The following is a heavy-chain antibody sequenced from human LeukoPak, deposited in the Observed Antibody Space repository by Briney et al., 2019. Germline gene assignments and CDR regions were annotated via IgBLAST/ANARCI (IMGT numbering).Heavy chain of an antibody. Sequence: GASVKVSCKASGGTFSSYAISWVRQAPGQGLEWMGGIIPIFGTANYAQKFQGRVTITADESTSTAYMELSSLRSEDTAVYYCARGVTPSITIFGVAFDPWGQGTLVTVSS. J-gene: IGHJ5*02. CDR1: GGTFSSYA. V-gene: IGHV1-69*13. CDR3: ARGVTPSITIFGVAFDP. D-gene: IGHD3-3*01. CDR2: IIPIFGTA.